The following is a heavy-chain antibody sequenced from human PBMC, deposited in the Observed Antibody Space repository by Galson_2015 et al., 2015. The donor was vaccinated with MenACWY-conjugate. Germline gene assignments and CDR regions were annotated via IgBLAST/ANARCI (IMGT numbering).Heavy chain of an antibody. CDR1: GFTFSNAW. CDR2: IKSTPDGGTT. J-gene: IGHJ4*02. D-gene: IGHD6-19*01. Sequence: SLRLSCAASGFTFSNAWMSWVRQAPGKGLEWVGRIKSTPDGGTTDYASPVKGRFTISRDDSKNTLYLQMNSLKTEDTAVYYCTTDIGSGLYAKWGQGTLVTVSA. V-gene: IGHV3-15*01. CDR3: TTDIGSGLYAK.